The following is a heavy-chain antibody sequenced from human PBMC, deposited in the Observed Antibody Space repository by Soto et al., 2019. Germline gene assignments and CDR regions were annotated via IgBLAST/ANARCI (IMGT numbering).Heavy chain of an antibody. J-gene: IGHJ6*02. CDR3: ARDDYYGMDV. CDR2: IIPIFGTA. V-gene: IGHV1-69*12. Sequence: QVQLVQSGAEVKKPGSSVKISCKASGGTFSSYAISWVRQAPGQGLEWMGGIIPIFGTANYAQNFQGRVTITADESTSTAHMELRSLRSEDTAVYYCARDDYYGMDVWGQGTTVAVSS. CDR1: GGTFSSYA.